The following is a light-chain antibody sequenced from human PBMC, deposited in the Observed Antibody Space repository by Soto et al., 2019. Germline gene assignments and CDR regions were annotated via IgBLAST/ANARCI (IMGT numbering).Light chain of an antibody. CDR2: GAS. Sequence: EIVLTQSPGTLSLFPGERATFFCRASQSVGNIYLAWYHQKPGQAPRLLIYGASSRATGIPDRFSGSGSGRDFTLTISRLEPEDLGVYYCQQYVSSPRTFGQGTKVEIK. J-gene: IGKJ1*01. CDR1: QSVGNIY. CDR3: QQYVSSPRT. V-gene: IGKV3-20*01.